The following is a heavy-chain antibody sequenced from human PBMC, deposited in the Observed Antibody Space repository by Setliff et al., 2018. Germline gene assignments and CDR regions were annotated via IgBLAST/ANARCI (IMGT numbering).Heavy chain of an antibody. CDR3: VKWDSKYVSGSHYMDV. D-gene: IGHD3-16*01. CDR2: IRFDGTNK. CDR1: GFAFSSYG. J-gene: IGHJ6*03. Sequence: PGGSLRLSCAASGFAFSSYGMHWVRQAPGKGLEWVAFIRFDGTNKYYADSVKGRFTISRDNSKNTLYLQVNTLRPEDTAVYYCVKWDSKYVSGSHYMDVWGKGTTVTVS. V-gene: IGHV3-30*02.